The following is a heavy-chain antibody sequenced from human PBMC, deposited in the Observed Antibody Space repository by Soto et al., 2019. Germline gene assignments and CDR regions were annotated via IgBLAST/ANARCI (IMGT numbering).Heavy chain of an antibody. CDR3: ASATVVTATFDF. J-gene: IGHJ4*02. D-gene: IGHD2-21*02. CDR1: GFAFRSYN. V-gene: IGHV3-21*01. CDR2: ISSESSNT. Sequence: PGGSLRLACAVSGFAFRSYNMNWVRQAPGKGLEWVASISSESSNTYYADSVKGRFTISRDNAKNSLYLQMDSLRAEDSAVYYCASATVVTATFDFWGQGTLVTVSS.